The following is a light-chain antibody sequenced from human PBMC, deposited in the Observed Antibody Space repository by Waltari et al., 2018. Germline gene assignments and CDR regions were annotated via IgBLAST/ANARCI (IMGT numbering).Light chain of an antibody. Sequence: DIQMTQSPSSLSASVGDRVTINCRASQDIGSWLTWYQQKPGKAPKLLIFASSNLGKGVPPRFSGSGSGADYTLAISSVQPDDFATYYCQQGHTAPWTFGQGTRLEIK. CDR1: QDIGSW. J-gene: IGKJ1*01. V-gene: IGKV1-5*01. CDR3: QQGHTAPWT. CDR2: ASS.